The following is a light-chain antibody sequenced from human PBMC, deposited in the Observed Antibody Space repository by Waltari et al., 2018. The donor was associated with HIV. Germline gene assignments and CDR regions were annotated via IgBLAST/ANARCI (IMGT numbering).Light chain of an antibody. CDR3: CSYAGNSSYWV. V-gene: IGLV2-23*02. J-gene: IGLJ3*02. CDR2: EVN. CDR1: SSDVGSYNL. Sequence: QSALTQPASVSGSPGQSITISCTGTSSDVGSYNLVSWYQQHPGKAPKFMIYEVNKRPSGVSNRFSGSKSGNTASLTISGLQAEDEADYYCCSYAGNSSYWVFGGGTKLTVL.